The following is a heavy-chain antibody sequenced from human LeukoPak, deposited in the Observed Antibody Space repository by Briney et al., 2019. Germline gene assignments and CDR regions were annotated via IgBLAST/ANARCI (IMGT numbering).Heavy chain of an antibody. D-gene: IGHD4-23*01. J-gene: IGHJ3*01. CDR3: ARDMPTTVVTPGLT. CDR2: ISYDGSNK. V-gene: IGHV3-30-3*01. CDR1: GFTFSSYA. Sequence: GRSLRLSCAASGFTFSSYAMRWVRQAPGKGLEWVAVISYDGSNKYYADSVKGRFTISRDNSKNTLYLQMNSLRAEDTAVYYCARDMPTTVVTPGLTWGQGTMVTVSS.